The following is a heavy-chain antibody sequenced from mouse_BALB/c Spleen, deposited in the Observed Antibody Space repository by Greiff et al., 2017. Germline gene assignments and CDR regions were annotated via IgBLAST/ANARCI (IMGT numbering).Heavy chain of an antibody. CDR1: GFTFSNYW. CDR2: IRLKSNNYAT. CDR3: TRGMITAWFAY. V-gene: IGHV6-6*02. Sequence: EVQLQESGGGLVQPGGSMKLSCVASGFTFSNYWMNWVRQSPEKGLEWVAEIRLKSNNYATHYAESVKGRFTISRDDSKSSVYLQMNNLRAEDTGIYYCTRGMITAWFAYWGQGTLVTVSA. J-gene: IGHJ3*01. D-gene: IGHD2-4*01.